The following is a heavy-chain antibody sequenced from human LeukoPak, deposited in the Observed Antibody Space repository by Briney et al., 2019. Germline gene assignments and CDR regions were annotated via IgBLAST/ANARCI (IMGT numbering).Heavy chain of an antibody. CDR1: GGSFSGYY. Sequence: SETLSLTCAVYGGSFSGYYWSWIRQPPGKGLEWIGEINHSGSTNYNPSLKSRVTISVDTSKNQFSLKLSSVTAADTAVYYCARLNTMVRGIYNYYGMDVWGQGTTVTVSS. CDR2: INHSGST. CDR3: ARLNTMVRGIYNYYGMDV. J-gene: IGHJ6*02. V-gene: IGHV4-34*01. D-gene: IGHD3-10*01.